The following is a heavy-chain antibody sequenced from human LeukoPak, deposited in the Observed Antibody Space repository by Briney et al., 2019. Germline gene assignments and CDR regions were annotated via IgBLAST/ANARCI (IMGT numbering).Heavy chain of an antibody. CDR2: IYYGGNT. J-gene: IGHJ1*01. CDR3: ARSPIDRDWGSGEYFQH. CDR1: GGSISSSGYY. D-gene: IGHD3-16*01. Sequence: SETLSLTCTVSGGSISSSGYYWGWIRQPPGKGPEWIGSIYYGGNTYYNPSLKSRATISVDTSKNQFSLKLSSVTAADTAVYYCARSPIDRDWGSGEYFQHWGQGTLVTVSS. V-gene: IGHV4-39*01.